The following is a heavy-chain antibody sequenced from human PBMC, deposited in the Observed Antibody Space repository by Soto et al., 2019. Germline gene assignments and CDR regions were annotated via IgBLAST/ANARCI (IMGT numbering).Heavy chain of an antibody. Sequence: SVKVSCKASGGTFSSYAISWVREAPGQGLELMGGIIPIFGTANYAQKFQGRVTITADKSTSTAYMELSSLRSEDTAVYYCARVPRSSSSAIYYYYYGMDVWGQGTTVTVYS. V-gene: IGHV1-69*06. J-gene: IGHJ6*02. D-gene: IGHD6-6*01. CDR2: IIPIFGTA. CDR3: ARVPRSSSSAIYYYYYGMDV. CDR1: GGTFSSYA.